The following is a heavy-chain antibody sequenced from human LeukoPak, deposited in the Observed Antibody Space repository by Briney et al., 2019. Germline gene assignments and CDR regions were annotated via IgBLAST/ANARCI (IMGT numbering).Heavy chain of an antibody. CDR3: ARDISPQLVVDN. CDR2: IKQDAYEK. D-gene: IGHD6-6*01. CDR1: VFTFPRHW. J-gene: IGHJ4*02. V-gene: IGHV3-7*03. Sequence: GGSLRLSCAASVFTFPRHWMSWVRQAPGKGLAWVANIKQDAYEKNYVDSVKGRFTISRDNAKNSLYLQMNSLRAEDTAVCYCARDISPQLVVDNWGQGTLVTVSS.